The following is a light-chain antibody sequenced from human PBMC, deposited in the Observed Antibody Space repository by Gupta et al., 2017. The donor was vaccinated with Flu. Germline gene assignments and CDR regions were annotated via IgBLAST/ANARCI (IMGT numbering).Light chain of an antibody. J-gene: IGKJ4*01. CDR1: QSVSSSY. V-gene: IGKV3-20*01. Sequence: ETVLTQSPGTLSLSPGERATLSCRASQSVSSSYLAWYKQKPGQAPRLLIYGASSRATGIPDRFSGSGSGTDFTLTISRLEPEDFAVYYCQQYGSSPRALTFGGGTKVEIK. CDR3: QQYGSSPRALT. CDR2: GAS.